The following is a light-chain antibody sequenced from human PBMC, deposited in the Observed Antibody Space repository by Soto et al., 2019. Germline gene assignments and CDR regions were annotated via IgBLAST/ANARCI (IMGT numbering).Light chain of an antibody. CDR3: QSYDRSLSVI. CDR2: NNN. CDR1: GSTIGAGYD. V-gene: IGLV1-40*01. Sequence: QSVLPQPPSVSGAPGQRVTISCTGSGSTIGAGYDVHWYQQLPGTAPKLLIYNNNNRPSGVPDRFSGSKSGTSASLAISGLQDEDEADYYCQSYDRSLSVIFGGGTKLTVL. J-gene: IGLJ2*01.